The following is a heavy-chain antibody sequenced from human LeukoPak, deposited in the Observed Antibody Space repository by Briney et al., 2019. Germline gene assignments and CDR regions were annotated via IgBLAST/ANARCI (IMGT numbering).Heavy chain of an antibody. CDR2: ISYDGLNK. V-gene: IGHV3-30*09. D-gene: IGHD1-14*01. Sequence: PGKSLKLSCLFSGLNFNACTMHWVRQAPGKGLEWVALISYDGLNKYYGDSLKGRLAISRDDSKDTVSLQLSGLRTDDTAIYYCVAPNAEYEVPGGAFAYWGQGPLVAVSS. CDR1: GLNFNACT. J-gene: IGHJ4*02. CDR3: VAPNAEYEVPGGAFAY.